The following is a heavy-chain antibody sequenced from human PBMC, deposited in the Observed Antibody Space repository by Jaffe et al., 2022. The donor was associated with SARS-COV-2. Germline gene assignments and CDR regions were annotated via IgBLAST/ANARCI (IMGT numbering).Heavy chain of an antibody. J-gene: IGHJ5*02. Sequence: EVQLLESGGGLVQPGGSLRLSCAVSGFTFSACAMTWVRQAPGKGLEWVSSISDNSRGTYYADSVKGRFSISRDNSKNMLYLQMNSLRAEDTALYYCGKAPRGGAWSWFDPWGRGTLVTVSS. CDR2: ISDNSRGT. D-gene: IGHD3-16*01. CDR1: GFTFSACA. CDR3: GKAPRGGAWSWFDP. V-gene: IGHV3-23*01.